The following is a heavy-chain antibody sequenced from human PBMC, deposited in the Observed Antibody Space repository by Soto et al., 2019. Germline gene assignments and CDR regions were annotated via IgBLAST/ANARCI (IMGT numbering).Heavy chain of an antibody. CDR1: GGTFSSYA. D-gene: IGHD2-2*01. J-gene: IGHJ5*02. CDR3: APLPRYCSSTSCPRDWFDP. CDR2: IIPIFGTA. V-gene: IGHV1-69*06. Sequence: SVKVSCKACGGTFSSYAISWVRQAPGQGLEWMGGIIPIFGTANYAQKFQGRVTITADKSTSTAYMELSSLRSEDTAVYYCAPLPRYCSSTSCPRDWFDPWGQGTLVTVSS.